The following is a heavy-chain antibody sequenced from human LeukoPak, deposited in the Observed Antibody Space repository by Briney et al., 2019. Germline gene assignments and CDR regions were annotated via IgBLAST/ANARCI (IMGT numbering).Heavy chain of an antibody. Sequence: PSETLSLTCAVYGGSFSGYYWSWIRQPPGKGLEWIGEINHSGSTNYNPSLKSRVTMSVDMSKNQFSLKLSSVTAADTAVYYCARAGYCSGGSCYSGAKWFDPWGQGTLVTVSS. CDR2: INHSGST. V-gene: IGHV4-34*01. D-gene: IGHD2-15*01. J-gene: IGHJ5*02. CDR1: GGSFSGYY. CDR3: ARAGYCSGGSCYSGAKWFDP.